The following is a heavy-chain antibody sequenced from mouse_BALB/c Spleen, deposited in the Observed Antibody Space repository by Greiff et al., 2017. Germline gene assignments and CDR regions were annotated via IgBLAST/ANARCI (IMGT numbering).Heavy chain of an antibody. CDR2: ISSGSSTI. Sequence: EVHLVESGGGLVQPGGSRKLSCAASGFTFSSFGMHWVRQAPEKGLEWVAYISSGSSTIYYADTVKGRFTISRDNPKNTLFLQMTSLRSEDTAMYYCARGGGEGGAMDYWGQGTSVTVSS. J-gene: IGHJ4*01. V-gene: IGHV5-17*02. CDR3: ARGGGEGGAMDY. CDR1: GFTFSSFG.